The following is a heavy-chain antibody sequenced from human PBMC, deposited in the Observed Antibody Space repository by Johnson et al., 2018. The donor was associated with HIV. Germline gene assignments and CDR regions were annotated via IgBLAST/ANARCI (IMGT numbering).Heavy chain of an antibody. V-gene: IGHV3-30*04. Sequence: QVHLVESGGGVVRPGRSLRLSCAASGFSLGAYAIHWVRQAPGKGLEWVAVISYDGSNKYYADSVKGRFTIYRDNSKNTLYLQMNSLRAEDTAVYYCAREELEPDVFDIWGQGTMVTVSS. CDR1: GFSLGAYA. D-gene: IGHD1-1*01. CDR3: AREELEPDVFDI. J-gene: IGHJ3*02. CDR2: ISYDGSNK.